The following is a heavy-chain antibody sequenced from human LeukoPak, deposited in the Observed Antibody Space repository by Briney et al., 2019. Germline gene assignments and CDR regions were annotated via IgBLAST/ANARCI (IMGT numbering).Heavy chain of an antibody. CDR3: ARAAGHYFDY. J-gene: IGHJ4*02. Sequence: GGSLRLSCAASGFNFKSYSMNWVRQAPGKGLVWVSFISSTSSDLLYADSVKGRLTASRDNGKNSLYLQMNSLRAEDTAVYYCARAAGHYFDYWGQGSLVTVSS. V-gene: IGHV3-21*06. CDR2: ISSTSSDL. D-gene: IGHD3-10*01. CDR1: GFNFKSYS.